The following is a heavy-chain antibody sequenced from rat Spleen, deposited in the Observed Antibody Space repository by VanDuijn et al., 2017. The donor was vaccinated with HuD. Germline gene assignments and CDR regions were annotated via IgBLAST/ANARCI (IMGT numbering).Heavy chain of an antibody. J-gene: IGHJ2*01. D-gene: IGHD1-9*01. Sequence: QVQLKESGPGLVQPSQTLSLTCTVSGFSLTSYGVSWVRQPPGKGLEWMGGIWGDGSTNYNSTLKSRLSISRDTSKSQAFLEMNSLQTEDTATYYCAREGTYYGYNPYYFDYWGQGVMVTVSS. V-gene: IGHV2-4*01. CDR2: IWGDGST. CDR1: GFSLTSYG. CDR3: AREGTYYGYNPYYFDY.